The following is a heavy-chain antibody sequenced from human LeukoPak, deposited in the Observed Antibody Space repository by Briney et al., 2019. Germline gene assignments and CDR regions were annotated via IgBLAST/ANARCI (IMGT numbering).Heavy chain of an antibody. J-gene: IGHJ6*03. D-gene: IGHD3-9*01. V-gene: IGHV4-38-2*02. CDR3: AASGARYFDWLLAPMDV. CDR2: IYYSGST. CDR1: GYSISSGYY. Sequence: SETLSLTCTVSGYSISSGYYWGWIRQPPGKGLEWIGSIYYSGSTYYNPSLKSRVTISVDTSKNQFSLKLSSVAAADTAVYYCAASGARYFDWLLAPMDVWGKGTTVTVSS.